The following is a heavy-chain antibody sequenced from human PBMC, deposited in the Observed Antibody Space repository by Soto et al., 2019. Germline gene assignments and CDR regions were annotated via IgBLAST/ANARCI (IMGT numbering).Heavy chain of an antibody. D-gene: IGHD4-4*01. CDR1: GGSISSYY. V-gene: IGHV4-59*01. CDR3: ARDREGLQFDP. CDR2: IHYSGST. J-gene: IGHJ5*02. Sequence: SETLSLTCTVSGGSISSYYWSWIRQPPGKGLEWIGYIHYSGSTNLNPSLRSRGTISVDTSKNQFSLKLSSVTAADTAVYYCARDREGLQFDPWGQGTLVTVSS.